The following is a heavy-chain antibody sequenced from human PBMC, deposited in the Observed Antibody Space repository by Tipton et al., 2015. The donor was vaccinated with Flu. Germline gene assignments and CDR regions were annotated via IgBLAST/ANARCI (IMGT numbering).Heavy chain of an antibody. V-gene: IGHV4-59*01. J-gene: IGHJ6*02. Sequence: GLVKPSETLSLTCNVSGGAIRSYYWAWIRQPPGKGLEWIGYIYYTGSTKYNPSLKSRVTISLDTPKNQFSLRLTSVTAADTAVYYCARDHGRYRSGWSGNSHGMDVWGQGTTVIVSS. CDR1: GGAIRSYY. CDR2: IYYTGST. CDR3: ARDHGRYRSGWSGNSHGMDV. D-gene: IGHD6-19*01.